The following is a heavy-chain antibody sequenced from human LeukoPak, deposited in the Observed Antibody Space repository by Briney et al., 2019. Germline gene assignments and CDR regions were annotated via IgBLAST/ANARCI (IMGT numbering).Heavy chain of an antibody. CDR1: GFTFSSYS. CDR3: ARDKGTYTNYGMDV. J-gene: IGHJ6*02. Sequence: SPGGSLRLSRAASGFTFSSYSMTWVRQAPGKGLEWVSSISSSSSYIYYADSVKGRFTISRDNAKNSLYLQMNSLRAEDTAVYYCARDKGTYTNYGMDVWGQGTTVTVSS. CDR2: ISSSSSYI. D-gene: IGHD1-1*01. V-gene: IGHV3-21*01.